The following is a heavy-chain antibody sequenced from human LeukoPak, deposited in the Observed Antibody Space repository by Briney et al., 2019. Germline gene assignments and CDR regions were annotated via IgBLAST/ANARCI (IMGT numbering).Heavy chain of an antibody. Sequence: RGGSLRLSCAAPGFTFSNYAMCWVRQAPGKGLEWVSAISKSGSTFYTDPVKGRFTISRDNSRNTLYLQVDSLRANETAVYYCAKAWTGFGGDVWGQGTTVTVSS. J-gene: IGHJ6*02. CDR1: GFTFSNYA. CDR2: ISKSGST. CDR3: AKAWTGFGGDV. V-gene: IGHV3-23*01. D-gene: IGHD3-3*01.